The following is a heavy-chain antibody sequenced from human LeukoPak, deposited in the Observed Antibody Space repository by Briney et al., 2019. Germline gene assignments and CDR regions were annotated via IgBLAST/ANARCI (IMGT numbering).Heavy chain of an antibody. V-gene: IGHV3-23*01. J-gene: IGHJ4*02. CDR3: AREDPAIILGLDY. D-gene: IGHD5-18*01. Sequence: GESLRLSCAASAFTFSSYAMSWVRQAPGKGLEWVSAVTGSGGSTYYADSVRGRFTISRDNSKNTLFLQLDSLRVEDTAVYYCAREDPAIILGLDYWGQGALVIVSS. CDR2: VTGSGGST. CDR1: AFTFSSYA.